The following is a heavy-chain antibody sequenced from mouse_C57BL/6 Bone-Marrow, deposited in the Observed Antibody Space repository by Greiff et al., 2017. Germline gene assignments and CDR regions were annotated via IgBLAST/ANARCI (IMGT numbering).Heavy chain of an antibody. CDR1: GYTFTDYY. J-gene: IGHJ4*01. V-gene: IGHV1-26*01. D-gene: IGHD1-1*01. CDR2: INPNNGGT. Sequence: EVQLQQSGPELVKPGASVKISYKASGYTFTDYYMNWVKQSHGKSLEWIGDINPNNGGTSYNQKFKGKATLTVDKSSSTAYMELRSLTSEDSAVYYCARITTVVAYYAMDYWGQGTSVTVSS. CDR3: ARITTVVAYYAMDY.